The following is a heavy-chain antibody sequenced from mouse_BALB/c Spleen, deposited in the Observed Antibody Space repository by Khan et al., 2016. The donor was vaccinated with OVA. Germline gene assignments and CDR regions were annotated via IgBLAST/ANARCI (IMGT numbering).Heavy chain of an antibody. CDR1: GYTFTSYV. CDR3: ATQGSTYTWFTY. J-gene: IGHJ3*01. V-gene: IGHV1S136*01. CDR2: IYPYNDDT. Sequence: VQLQQSGPELVKPGASVKMSCKASGYTFTSYVIHWVKQKPGQGLEWLGYIYPYNDDTKYIEKFKGKATLTSDKSSSTAYMELSSLTSEDSAVYFCATQGSTYTWFTYWGQGTLVSVSA. D-gene: IGHD1-1*01.